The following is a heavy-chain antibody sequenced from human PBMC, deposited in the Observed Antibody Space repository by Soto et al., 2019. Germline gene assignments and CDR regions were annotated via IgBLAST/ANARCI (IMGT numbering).Heavy chain of an antibody. J-gene: IGHJ4*02. CDR1: GFTFSSYG. D-gene: IGHD3-3*01. V-gene: IGHV3-30*18. CDR3: AKDPSTPYNFWSGYYLDY. Sequence: GGSLRLSCAASGFTFSSYGMHWVRQAPGKGLEWVAVISYDGSNKYYADSVKGRFTISRDNSKNTLYLQMNSLRAEDTAVYYCAKDPSTPYNFWSGYYLDYWGQGTLVTVSS. CDR2: ISYDGSNK.